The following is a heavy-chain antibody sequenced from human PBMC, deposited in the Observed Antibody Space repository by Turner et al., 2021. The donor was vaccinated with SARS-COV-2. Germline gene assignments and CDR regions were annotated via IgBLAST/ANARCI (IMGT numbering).Heavy chain of an antibody. Sequence: EAQLSASGGGLVQPGGSLRLSCEDSALNFSTYAMTWVRQAPGKGLQWVSAINANGDKTYYADSVKGRFVISRDNSKNTLFLQMNSLRAEDTAVYYCAKGESQYFDYWGQGTLVTVSS. CDR2: INANGDKT. CDR1: ALNFSTYA. V-gene: IGHV3-23*01. J-gene: IGHJ4*02. CDR3: AKGESQYFDY.